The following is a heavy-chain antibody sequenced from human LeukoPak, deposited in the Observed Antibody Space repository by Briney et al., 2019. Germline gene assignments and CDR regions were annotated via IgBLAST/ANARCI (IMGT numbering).Heavy chain of an antibody. Sequence: GESLKISCKGSGYSFTRNWIGWVRQMRGKGLEWMGIIYPGDSDTRYSPSFQGQVTISADKSISTAYLQWSSLKASDTAMYYCARPLSYYGSGSFDYWGQGTLVTVSS. J-gene: IGHJ4*02. CDR3: ARPLSYYGSGSFDY. CDR2: IYPGDSDT. CDR1: GYSFTRNW. V-gene: IGHV5-51*01. D-gene: IGHD3-10*01.